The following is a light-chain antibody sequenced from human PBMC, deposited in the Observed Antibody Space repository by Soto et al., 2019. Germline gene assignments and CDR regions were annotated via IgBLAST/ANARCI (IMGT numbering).Light chain of an antibody. CDR3: QQYGDSPWT. V-gene: IGKV3-20*01. J-gene: IGKJ1*01. Sequence: VLKQSPDSLSLSPGERATLSCRADQYIDTRLAWYQQKPGQAPRLLFSGASNRATDTPDRFSGSGSGTDFTLIISRLETEDFAMYYCQQYGDSPWTFGQGTRVDFK. CDR2: GAS. CDR1: QYIDTR.